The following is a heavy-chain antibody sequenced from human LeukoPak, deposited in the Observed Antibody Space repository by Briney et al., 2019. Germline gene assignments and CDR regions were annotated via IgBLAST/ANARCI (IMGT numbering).Heavy chain of an antibody. CDR1: GGTFSSYA. Sequence: SVKVSCKASGGTFSSYAISWVRQAPGQGLEWMGGIIPIFGTANYAQKFQGRVTITADESTSTAYVELSSLRSEDTAVYYCARHYCSSTSCYVDGWFDPWGQGTLVTVSS. V-gene: IGHV1-69*01. CDR2: IIPIFGTA. CDR3: ARHYCSSTSCYVDGWFDP. J-gene: IGHJ5*02. D-gene: IGHD2-2*01.